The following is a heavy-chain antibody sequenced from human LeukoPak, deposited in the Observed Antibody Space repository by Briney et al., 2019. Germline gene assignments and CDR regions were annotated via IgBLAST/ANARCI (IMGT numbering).Heavy chain of an antibody. CDR2: INHSGST. CDR1: GGSFSGYY. V-gene: IGHV4-34*01. Sequence: PSETLSLTCAVYGGSFSGYYWSWIRQPPGKGLEWIGEINHSGSTNYNPSLKSRVTISVDTSKNQFSLKLSSVTAADTAVYYCARVRFLEWLLYLSEYYFDYWGQGTLVTVSS. CDR3: ARVRFLEWLLYLSEYYFDY. J-gene: IGHJ4*02. D-gene: IGHD3-3*01.